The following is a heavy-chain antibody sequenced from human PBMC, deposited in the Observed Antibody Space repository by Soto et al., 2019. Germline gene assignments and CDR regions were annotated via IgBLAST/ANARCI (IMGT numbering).Heavy chain of an antibody. J-gene: IGHJ6*03. CDR2: IYYSGST. CDR3: ARGLGYCSSTSCRAAVYYYYYYMDV. V-gene: IGHV4-59*01. D-gene: IGHD2-2*01. CDR1: GGSIISYY. Sequence: SETLSLTCTASGGSIISYYWSWIRQPPGKGLEWIGYIYYSGSTNYNPSLKSRVTISVDTSKNQFSLKLSSVTAADTAVYYCARGLGYCSSTSCRAAVYYYYYYMDVWGKGTTVTVSS.